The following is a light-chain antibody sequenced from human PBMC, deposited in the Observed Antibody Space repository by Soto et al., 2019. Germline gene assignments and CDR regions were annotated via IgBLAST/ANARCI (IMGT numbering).Light chain of an antibody. CDR1: YSNIGRNY. V-gene: IGLV1-47*02. CDR2: NNN. CDR3: CSYAGRGTWDVV. J-gene: IGLJ2*01. Sequence: QSVLTQPPSASGTPGQRVTISCSGSYSNIGRNYVYWYQKLPGTAPKLLIYNNNRRPSGVPDRFSVSKSGTSASLAISGLRSEDAADYYCCSYAGRGTWDVVFGGGTKLTVL.